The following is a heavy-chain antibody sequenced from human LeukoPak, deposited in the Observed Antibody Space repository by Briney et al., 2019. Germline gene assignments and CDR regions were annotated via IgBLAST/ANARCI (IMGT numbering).Heavy chain of an antibody. CDR1: GYSITIGYY. Sequence: PSETLSLTCAVSGYSITIGYYWGWFRQPPGKGQEWIGSIHHSGITYYNPSLKSRVTISVATSKNQFSLNLSSVTAADTAVYYCARIGTDFWSGSFDYWGQGSLVTVSS. V-gene: IGHV4-38-2*01. D-gene: IGHD3-3*01. CDR3: ARIGTDFWSGSFDY. CDR2: IHHSGIT. J-gene: IGHJ4*02.